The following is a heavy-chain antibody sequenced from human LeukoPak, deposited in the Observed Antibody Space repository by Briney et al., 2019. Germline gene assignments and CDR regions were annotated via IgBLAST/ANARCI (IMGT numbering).Heavy chain of an antibody. Sequence: GGSLRLSCAASGLTFSSYDMHWVRQAPGKGLEWVSSIGATGDTYYAGSVKGRFTISRENAKKSLYLQMSSLRAEDTAVYYCARDQEGFDYWGQGTLVTVSS. CDR1: GLTFSSYD. CDR2: IGATGDT. V-gene: IGHV3-13*01. CDR3: ARDQEGFDY. J-gene: IGHJ4*02.